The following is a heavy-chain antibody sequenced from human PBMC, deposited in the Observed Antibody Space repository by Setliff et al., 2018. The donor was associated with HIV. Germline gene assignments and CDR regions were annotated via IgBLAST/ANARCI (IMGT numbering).Heavy chain of an antibody. D-gene: IGHD2-15*01. CDR2: IYHSGST. J-gene: IGHJ5*02. CDR3: ARSGGDCSGISCYSLWFDP. V-gene: IGHV4-38-2*01. CDR1: GYAINNNFF. Sequence: PSETLSLTCAVSGYAINNNFFWGWVRQPPGKGLEWIGSIYHSGSTYYNPSLKSRVTISLDTSGNQFSLTLTSVTAADTAVYYCARSGGDCSGISCYSLWFDPWGHGTLVTVSS.